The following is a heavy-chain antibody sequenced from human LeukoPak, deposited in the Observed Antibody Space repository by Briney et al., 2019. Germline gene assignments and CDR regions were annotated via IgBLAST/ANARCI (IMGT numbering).Heavy chain of an antibody. CDR3: AKAPDGYNYPKALSH. Sequence: GGSLRLSCAASGFTFSSYAMSWVRQAPGKGLEWVSAISGSGGSTYYADSVKGRFTISRDNSKNTLYLQMNSLRAEDTAVYYCAKAPDGYNYPKALSHWGQGTLVTVSS. J-gene: IGHJ4*02. V-gene: IGHV3-23*01. CDR1: GFTFSSYA. D-gene: IGHD5-24*01. CDR2: ISGSGGST.